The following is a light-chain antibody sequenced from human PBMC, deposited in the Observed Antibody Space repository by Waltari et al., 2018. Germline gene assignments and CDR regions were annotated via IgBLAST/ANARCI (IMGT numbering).Light chain of an antibody. V-gene: IGKV1-5*03. J-gene: IGKJ4*01. CDR3: QQYNSYSLLT. Sequence: DIQMTQSPSTLSASVGDRFTITCRASQSISKWLAWYHQKPGKTPKLLIYKASTLESGVPSRFSGSGSGTEFTLTISSLQPDDFATYYGQQYNSYSLLTFGGGTKVEIK. CDR2: KAS. CDR1: QSISKW.